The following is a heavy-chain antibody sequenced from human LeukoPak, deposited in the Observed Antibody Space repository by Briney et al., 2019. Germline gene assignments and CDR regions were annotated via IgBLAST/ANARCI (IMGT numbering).Heavy chain of an antibody. J-gene: IGHJ6*03. CDR2: INTNTGNP. D-gene: IGHD3-10*01. CDR3: AGGSGSLHLKGYYYMDV. CDR1: GYTFTIYA. V-gene: IGHV7-4-1*02. Sequence: GASVTVSFTASGYTFTIYAMNWVRQAPGQGHEWMGWINTNTGNPTYAQGFTGRFVFSLDTSVSTAYLQISSLKAEDTAVYYCAGGSGSLHLKGYYYMDVWGKGTTVTVSS.